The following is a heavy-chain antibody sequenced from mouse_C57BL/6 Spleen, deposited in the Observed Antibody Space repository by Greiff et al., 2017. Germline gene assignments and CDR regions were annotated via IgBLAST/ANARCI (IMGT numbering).Heavy chain of an antibody. V-gene: IGHV1-55*01. J-gene: IGHJ2*01. CDR1: GYTFTSYW. D-gene: IGHD1-1*01. CDR2: IYPGSGST. Sequence: QVQLQQPGAELVKPGASVKMSCKASGYTFTSYWITWVKQRPGQGLEWIGDIYPGSGSTNYNEKFKSKATLTVDTSSSTAYMQLSSLTSEDSAVYYCARSPLYYGSSYRDYWGQGTTLTVSS. CDR3: ARSPLYYGSSYRDY.